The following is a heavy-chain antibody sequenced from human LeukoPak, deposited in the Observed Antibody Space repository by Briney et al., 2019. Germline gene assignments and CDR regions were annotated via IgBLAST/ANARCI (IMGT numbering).Heavy chain of an antibody. CDR2: ISSSSNYI. CDR1: GFTFSSYS. V-gene: IGHV3-21*01. J-gene: IGHJ4*02. CDR3: ARDVGAVAGSNFDY. D-gene: IGHD6-19*01. Sequence: GGSLRLSCAASGFTFSSYSMNWVRRAPGKGLEWVSSISSSSNYIYYADSVKGRFTISRDNAKNSLYLQMNSLRAEDTAVYYCARDVGAVAGSNFDYWGQGTLVTVSS.